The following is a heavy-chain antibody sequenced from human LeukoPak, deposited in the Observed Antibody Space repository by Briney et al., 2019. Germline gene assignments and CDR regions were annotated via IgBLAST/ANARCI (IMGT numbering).Heavy chain of an antibody. CDR1: GGSFSGYY. V-gene: IGHV4-34*01. Sequence: PSETLSLTCAVSGGSFSGYYWSWIRQPPGKGLEWIGEINHSGSTNYNPSLKSRVTISVDTSKNQFSLKLSSVTAADTAVYYCARGEYYFDYWGQGTLVTVSS. D-gene: IGHD3-10*01. CDR3: ARGEYYFDY. CDR2: INHSGST. J-gene: IGHJ4*02.